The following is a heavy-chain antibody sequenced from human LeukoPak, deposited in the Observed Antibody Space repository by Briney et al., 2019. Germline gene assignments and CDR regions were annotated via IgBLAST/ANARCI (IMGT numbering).Heavy chain of an antibody. CDR1: GYSISSGLY. CDR3: ARHVSFGTYYFDS. CDR2: VFHSGKT. V-gene: IGHV4-38-2*01. D-gene: IGHD3-16*01. Sequence: SETLSLTCAVSGYSISSGLYWAWIRQPPGKGLEWIGSVFHSGKTSYNSSLKSRVTMSADTSKNQFSLRLRSVTAADTAVYYCARHVSFGTYYFDSWGQGTPSTVSS. J-gene: IGHJ4*02.